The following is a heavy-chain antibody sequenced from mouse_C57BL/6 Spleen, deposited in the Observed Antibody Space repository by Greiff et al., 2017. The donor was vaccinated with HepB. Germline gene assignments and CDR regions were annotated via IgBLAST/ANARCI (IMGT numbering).Heavy chain of an antibody. CDR1: GYAFSSSW. CDR2: IYPGDGDT. CDR3: ARAGLDYSNYGAMDY. D-gene: IGHD2-5*01. V-gene: IGHV1-82*01. J-gene: IGHJ4*01. Sequence: QVQLQQSGPELVKPGASVKISCKASGYAFSSSWMNWVKQRPGKGLEWIGRIYPGDGDTNYNGKFKGKATLTADKSSSTAYMQLSSLTSEDSAVYFCARAGLDYSNYGAMDYWGQGTSVTVSS.